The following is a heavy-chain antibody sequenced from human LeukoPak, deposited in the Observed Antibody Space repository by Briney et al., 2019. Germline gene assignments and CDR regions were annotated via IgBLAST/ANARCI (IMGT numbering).Heavy chain of an antibody. D-gene: IGHD2/OR15-2a*01. CDR2: IRYDGSNK. CDR1: GFTFSSYG. Sequence: GGSLRLSCAASGFTFSSYGLHWVRQAPGKGLEWVAFIRYDGSNKFYSDSVKGRFTISRDNSQNTLFLQMNSLRAEDTAVYYCAKGPLRTTYTTGYYFDYWGQGTLVTVSS. J-gene: IGHJ4*02. CDR3: AKGPLRTTYTTGYYFDY. V-gene: IGHV3-30*02.